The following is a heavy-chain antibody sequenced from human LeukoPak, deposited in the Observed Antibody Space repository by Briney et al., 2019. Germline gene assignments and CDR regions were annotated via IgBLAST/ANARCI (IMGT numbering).Heavy chain of an antibody. CDR2: IYHSGST. CDR3: ARSGYWGGNWFDP. D-gene: IGHD7-27*01. Sequence: PSETLSLTCAVSGGSISSGGYSWSWIRQPPGKGLEWIGYIYHSGSTYYNPSLKSRVTISVDRSKNQFSLKLSSVTAADTAVYYCARSGYWGGNWFDPWGQGTLVTVSS. J-gene: IGHJ5*02. V-gene: IGHV4-30-2*01. CDR1: GGSISSGGYS.